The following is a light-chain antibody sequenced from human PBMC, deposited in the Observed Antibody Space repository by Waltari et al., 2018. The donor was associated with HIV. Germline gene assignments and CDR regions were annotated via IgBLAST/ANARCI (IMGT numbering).Light chain of an antibody. Sequence: QSVLTQPPSASGTPGQRVTISCSGSSSNFGNNVVNWYQHLPGAAPRLLIYSNDQRPSGVPDRFSASQSGTSASLAISGLQSEDEADYYCGTWDDSLNGVVFGGGTQLTVL. CDR1: SSNFGNNV. J-gene: IGLJ7*01. CDR2: SND. CDR3: GTWDDSLNGVV. V-gene: IGLV1-44*01.